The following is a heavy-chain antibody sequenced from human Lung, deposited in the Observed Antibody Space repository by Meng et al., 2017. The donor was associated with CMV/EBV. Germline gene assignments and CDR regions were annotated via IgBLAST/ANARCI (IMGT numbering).Heavy chain of an antibody. J-gene: IGHJ4*02. CDR2: ISYDGSNK. V-gene: IGHV3-30-3*01. D-gene: IGHD2-15*01. CDR1: GFTFMSYA. CDR3: AHGGGDC. Sequence: QGQLVESGGGVVQPGRSLRLSCAASGFTFMSYAMHWVRQAPGKGLEWVAVISYDGSNKYYADSVKGRFTISRDNSKNTLYLQMNSLRAEDTAVYYCAHGGGDCWGQGTLVTVSS.